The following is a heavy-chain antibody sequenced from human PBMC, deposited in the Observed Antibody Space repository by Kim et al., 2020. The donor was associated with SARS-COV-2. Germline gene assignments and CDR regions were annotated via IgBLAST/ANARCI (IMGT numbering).Heavy chain of an antibody. D-gene: IGHD2-8*02. J-gene: IGHJ6*03. V-gene: IGHV4-34*01. Sequence: TNYNPSLTTRVTISVDTSKNQFSLKLSSVPAADTAVYYCARPPLTGYMDVWGKGTTVTVSS. CDR2: T. CDR3: ARPPLTGYMDV.